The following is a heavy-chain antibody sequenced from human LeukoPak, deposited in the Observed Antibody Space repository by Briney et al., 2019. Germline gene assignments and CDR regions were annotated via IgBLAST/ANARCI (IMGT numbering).Heavy chain of an antibody. J-gene: IGHJ4*02. Sequence: PGRSLRLSCAASGFTFSSYAMHWVRQAPGKGLEWVAVISYDGSNKYYADSVEGRFTISRDNSKNTLYLQMNSLRAEDTAVYYCARTYYYGSGSYLDSDYWGQGTLVTVSS. CDR3: ARTYYYGSGSYLDSDY. CDR1: GFTFSSYA. V-gene: IGHV3-30-3*01. CDR2: ISYDGSNK. D-gene: IGHD3-10*01.